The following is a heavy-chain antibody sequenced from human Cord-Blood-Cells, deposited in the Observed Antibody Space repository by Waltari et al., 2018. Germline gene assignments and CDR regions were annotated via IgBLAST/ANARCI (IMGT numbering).Heavy chain of an antibody. CDR2: INQSGST. V-gene: IGHV4-34*01. D-gene: IGHD3-10*01. J-gene: IGHJ4*02. CDR1: GGSFSGYY. CDR3: ARAFNYYGSGSYYND. Sequence: QVQLQQWGAGLLKPSETLSLTCAVYGGSFSGYYWSWIRQPPGKGLEWIGEINQSGSTNYNPSLKSRVTISVDTSKNQFSLKLSSVTAADTAVYYCARAFNYYGSGSYYNDWGQGTLVTVSS.